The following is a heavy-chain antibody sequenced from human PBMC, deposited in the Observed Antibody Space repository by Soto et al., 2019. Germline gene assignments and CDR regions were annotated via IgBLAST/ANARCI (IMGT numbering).Heavy chain of an antibody. Sequence: ASVKVSCKASGYTFTGYYVHWVRQAPGQGLEWMGWINPNSGDAYLAQRFQGRVTMNRDTSIGTAYMELRGLTSDDTAEYYCAKGGAIVAAGTRVYLYNAMDVWGQGTTVTVSS. CDR1: GYTFTGYY. D-gene: IGHD1-26*01. CDR3: AKGGAIVAAGTRVYLYNAMDV. CDR2: INPNSGDA. V-gene: IGHV1-2*02. J-gene: IGHJ6*02.